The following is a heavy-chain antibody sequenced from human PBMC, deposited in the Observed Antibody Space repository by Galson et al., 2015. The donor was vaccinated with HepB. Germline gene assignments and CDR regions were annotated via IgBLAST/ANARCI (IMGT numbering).Heavy chain of an antibody. CDR3: ARGYIVVVPAAMKGFYYYYMDV. Sequence: SVKVSCKASGYTFTSYDINWVRQATGQGLEWMGWMNPNSGNTGYAQKFQGRVTMTRNTSISTAYMELSSLRSEDTAVYYCARGYIVVVPAAMKGFYYYYMDVWGKGTTVTVSS. J-gene: IGHJ6*03. V-gene: IGHV1-8*01. CDR1: GYTFTSYD. D-gene: IGHD2-2*01. CDR2: MNPNSGNT.